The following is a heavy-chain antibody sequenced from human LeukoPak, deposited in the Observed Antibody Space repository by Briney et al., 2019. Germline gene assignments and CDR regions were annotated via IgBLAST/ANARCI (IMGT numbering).Heavy chain of an antibody. CDR3: ARTEESGYSYRYFGYYSYMDV. D-gene: IGHD5-18*01. CDR1: GGSIRSYY. Sequence: PSETLSLTCTVAGGSIRSYYWSWSRQRPGKGLEWFGYIYDSGGTSYNPSLKSRGTISVDTSKNQFSLKLSSVTAADTAVYYCARTEESGYSYRYFGYYSYMDVWGQGTTVTVSS. J-gene: IGHJ6*03. V-gene: IGHV4-59*01. CDR2: IYDSGGT.